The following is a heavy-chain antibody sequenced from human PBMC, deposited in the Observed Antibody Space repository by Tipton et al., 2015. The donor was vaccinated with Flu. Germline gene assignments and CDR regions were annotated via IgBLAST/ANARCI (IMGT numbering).Heavy chain of an antibody. V-gene: IGHV4-39*07. CDR1: GGSISSSSYY. CDR2: IYYSGST. D-gene: IGHD6-13*01. J-gene: IGHJ6*02. CDR3: ARDHGRAAGPYYYYYGMDV. Sequence: TLSLTCTVSGGSISSSSYYWGWIRQPPGKGLEWIGSIYYSGSTYYNPSLKSRVTMSVDTSKNQFSLKLSSVTAADTAVYYCARDHGRAAGPYYYYYGMDVWGQGTTVTVSS.